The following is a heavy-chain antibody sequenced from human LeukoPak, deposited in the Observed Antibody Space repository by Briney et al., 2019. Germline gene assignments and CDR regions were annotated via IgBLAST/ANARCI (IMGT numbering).Heavy chain of an antibody. CDR1: GFTLSSNY. CDR3: ARGASGTYYFGY. J-gene: IGHJ4*02. D-gene: IGHD1-26*01. V-gene: IGHV3-66*02. Sequence: GGSLRLSCAASGFTLSSNYMTWVRQAPGKGLDWASVIYSGGSTYYADSVKGRFTISRDNSKNTLFLQMNSLRPEDTAVYYCARGASGTYYFGYWGRGTLVTVSS. CDR2: IYSGGST.